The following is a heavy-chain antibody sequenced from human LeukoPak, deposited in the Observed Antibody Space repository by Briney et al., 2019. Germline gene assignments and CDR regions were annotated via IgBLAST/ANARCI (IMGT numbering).Heavy chain of an antibody. CDR3: ARDQGTIFGVVSKYYGMNV. CDR2: ISAYNGNT. D-gene: IGHD3-3*01. V-gene: IGHV1-18*01. J-gene: IGHJ6*02. Sequence: GASVKVSCKASGGTFSSYAISWVRQAPGQGLEWMGWISAYNGNTNYAQKLQGRVTMTTDTSTSTAYMELRSLRSDDTAVYYCARDQGTIFGVVSKYYGMNVWGQGTTVTVSS. CDR1: GGTFSSYA.